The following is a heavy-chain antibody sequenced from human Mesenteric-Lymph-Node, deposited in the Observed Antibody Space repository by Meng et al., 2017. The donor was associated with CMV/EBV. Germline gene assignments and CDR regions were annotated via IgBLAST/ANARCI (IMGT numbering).Heavy chain of an antibody. CDR2: VSWNSGTI. Sequence: SLRLSCATSGVTFVDYGMHWVRQAPGKGLEWVSGVSWNSGTIGYADSVKGRFTISRDNAKNSLYLQMNSLRAEDTALYYCAKDRSAFLEQNAFDGWGQGTLVTVSS. V-gene: IGHV3-9*01. J-gene: IGHJ3*01. D-gene: IGHD3-3*02. CDR3: AKDRSAFLEQNAFDG. CDR1: GVTFVDYG.